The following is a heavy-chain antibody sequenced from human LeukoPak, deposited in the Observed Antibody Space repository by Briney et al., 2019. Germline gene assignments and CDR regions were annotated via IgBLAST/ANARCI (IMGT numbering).Heavy chain of an antibody. CDR2: FNPENGNT. CDR3: AREYSSSWDQFDY. CDR1: GGTFSSYA. V-gene: IGHV1-18*01. J-gene: IGHJ4*02. D-gene: IGHD6-13*01. Sequence: ASVKVSCKASGGTFSSYAISWVRQAPGQGLEWMGWFNPENGNTNYAQKVQGRVTMTADTSTSTSYMELRSLRSDDTAVYYCAREYSSSWDQFDYWGRGTLVTVSS.